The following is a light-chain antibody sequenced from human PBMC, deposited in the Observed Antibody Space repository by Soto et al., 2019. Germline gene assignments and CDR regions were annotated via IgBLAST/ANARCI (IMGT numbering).Light chain of an antibody. Sequence: QSVLTQPASVSGSPGQSITISCTGTKEVATYNRVSWYQQTPGTSPKLLIYDVTKRASGISDRFSGSESGNTASLTISGLHTDDEGDYYCGLYTIAETVVLGGGTKVTVL. J-gene: IGLJ2*01. V-gene: IGLV2-18*01. CDR1: KEVATYNR. CDR2: DVT. CDR3: GLYTIAETVV.